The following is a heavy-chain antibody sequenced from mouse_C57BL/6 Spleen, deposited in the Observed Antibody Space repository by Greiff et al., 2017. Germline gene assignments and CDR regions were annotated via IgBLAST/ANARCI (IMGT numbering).Heavy chain of an antibody. D-gene: IGHD1-1*01. CDR2: ISSGGDYI. J-gene: IGHJ2*01. CDR3: TRGDHYYGSIYFDY. Sequence: EVQLVESGEGLVKPGGSLKLSCAASGFTFSSYAMSWVRQTPEKRLEWVAYISSGGDYIYYADTVKGRFTISRDNARNTLYLQMSSLKSEDTAMYYCTRGDHYYGSIYFDYWGQGTTLTVSS. CDR1: GFTFSSYA. V-gene: IGHV5-9-1*02.